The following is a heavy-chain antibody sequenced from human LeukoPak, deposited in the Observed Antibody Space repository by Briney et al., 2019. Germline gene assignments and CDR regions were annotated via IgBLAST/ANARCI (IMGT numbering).Heavy chain of an antibody. D-gene: IGHD6-13*01. CDR1: GGSISSYY. Sequence: PSETLSLTCTVSGGSISSYYWSWIRQPAGKGLEWIGRIYTSGSTNYNPSLKSRVTMSVDTSKNQFSLKLSSVTAADTAVYYCAREPYSSSWTPPPLDYWGQGTLVTVSS. V-gene: IGHV4-4*07. CDR3: AREPYSSSWTPPPLDY. CDR2: IYTSGST. J-gene: IGHJ4*02.